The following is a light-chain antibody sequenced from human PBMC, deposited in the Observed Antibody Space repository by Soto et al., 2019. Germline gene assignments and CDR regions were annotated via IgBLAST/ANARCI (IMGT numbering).Light chain of an antibody. Sequence: QSPATLSASVGDSVTITCRASQSISHWLAWYQQKPGKAPKFLIYDASSLESGVPSRFSGSGSGTEFTLTISSLQPDDFATYYCQQYDSVLGTFGPGTKVDIK. CDR1: QSISHW. V-gene: IGKV1-5*01. CDR3: QQYDSVLGT. CDR2: DAS. J-gene: IGKJ1*01.